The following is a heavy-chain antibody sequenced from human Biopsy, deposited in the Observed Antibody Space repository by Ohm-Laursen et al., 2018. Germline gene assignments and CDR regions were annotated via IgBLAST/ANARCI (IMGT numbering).Heavy chain of an antibody. D-gene: IGHD2-2*02. J-gene: IGHJ4*02. V-gene: IGHV3-23*01. Sequence: SLRLSCTAPGFSFDNYAMNWVRQAPGKGPEWVSTISGSGGSTYYADSVKGRFTISRDASKNTLYLLMNSLRAEDTAMYYCAKGGYCTTTSCYMDVDYWGQGTLVTVSS. CDR3: AKGGYCTTTSCYMDVDY. CDR1: GFSFDNYA. CDR2: ISGSGGST.